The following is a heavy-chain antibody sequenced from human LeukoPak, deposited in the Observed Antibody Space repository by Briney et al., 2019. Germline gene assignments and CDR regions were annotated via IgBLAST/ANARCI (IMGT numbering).Heavy chain of an antibody. CDR3: ARDRTLFDY. V-gene: IGHV7-4-1*02. J-gene: IGHJ4*02. Sequence: ASVKVSCKASGYTFTSYAINWVRQAPGQELEWMGWINTNTGNPTFAQGFTGRFVFSLDTSVSTAYLQISSLKTEDTDVYYCARDRTLFDYWGQGTLVTVSS. CDR2: INTNTGNP. CDR1: GYTFTSYA. D-gene: IGHD1-7*01.